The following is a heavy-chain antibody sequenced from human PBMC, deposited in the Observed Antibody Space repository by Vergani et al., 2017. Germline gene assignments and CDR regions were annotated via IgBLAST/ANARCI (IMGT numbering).Heavy chain of an antibody. CDR3: ARDQGYCSGGSCYSYYYYGMDV. J-gene: IGHJ6*02. Sequence: QVQLPESGPGLVKPSETLSLTCTVSGGSISSYYWSWIRQPPGKGLEWIGYIYYSGSTNYNPSLKSRVTISVDTSKNQFSLKLSSVTAADTAVYYCARDQGYCSGGSCYSYYYYGMDVWGQGTTVTVSS. CDR1: GGSISSYY. D-gene: IGHD2-15*01. CDR2: IYYSGST. V-gene: IGHV4-59*01.